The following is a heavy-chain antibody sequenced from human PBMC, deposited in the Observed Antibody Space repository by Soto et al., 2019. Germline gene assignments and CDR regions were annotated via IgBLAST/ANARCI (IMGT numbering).Heavy chain of an antibody. D-gene: IGHD3-9*01. J-gene: IGHJ5*02. CDR2: ISGSGGST. V-gene: IGHV3-23*01. CDR1: GFTFSSYA. CDR3: AKEGSKLRYFDWSRGNWFDP. Sequence: GGSLRLSCAASGFTFSSYAMSWVRQAPGKGLEWVSAISGSGGSTYYADSVKGRFTISRDNSKNTLYLQMNSLRAEDTAVYYCAKEGSKLRYFDWSRGNWFDPWGQGTLVTVSS.